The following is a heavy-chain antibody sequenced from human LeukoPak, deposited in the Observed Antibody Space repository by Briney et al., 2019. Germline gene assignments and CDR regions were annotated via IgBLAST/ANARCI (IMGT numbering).Heavy chain of an antibody. CDR3: AKHGGYSGSYRGFDY. D-gene: IGHD1-26*01. CDR1: GFTFSSYD. V-gene: IGHV3-30*02. J-gene: IGHJ4*02. Sequence: GGSLRLSCAASGFTFSSYDMHWVRQGPGKGLEWVAFIRYDGSKKYYADSVKGRITISRDNPKNTLFLQMNSLRAEDTALYYCAKHGGYSGSYRGFDYWGQGTLVTVSS. CDR2: IRYDGSKK.